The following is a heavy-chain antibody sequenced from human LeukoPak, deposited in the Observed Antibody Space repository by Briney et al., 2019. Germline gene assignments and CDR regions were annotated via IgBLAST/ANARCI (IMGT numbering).Heavy chain of an antibody. Sequence: GGSLRLSCAASGFTFSSYAMSWVRQAPGKGLEWVSAISGSGGGTYYADSVKGRFTISRDNAKNSLYLQMNSLRAEDTAVYYCARDRSIAARPYYYYGMDVWGQGTTVTVSS. CDR3: ARDRSIAARPYYYYGMDV. CDR1: GFTFSSYA. V-gene: IGHV3-23*01. D-gene: IGHD6-6*01. J-gene: IGHJ6*02. CDR2: ISGSGGGT.